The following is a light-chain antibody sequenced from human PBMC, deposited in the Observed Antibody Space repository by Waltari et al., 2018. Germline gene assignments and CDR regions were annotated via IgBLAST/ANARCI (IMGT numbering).Light chain of an antibody. Sequence: QSALTQPSSVSGSPGQAIIISCPGTGSSFRGYDYVSWYQQYPGKAPRLIIYDVYNRRSGVSKRFSGSKSDNTASLTISGLQAEDESVYYCSSYTSSGVVVGGGTKLTVL. J-gene: IGLJ2*01. CDR1: GSSFRGYDY. CDR2: DVY. CDR3: SSYTSSGVV. V-gene: IGLV2-14*01.